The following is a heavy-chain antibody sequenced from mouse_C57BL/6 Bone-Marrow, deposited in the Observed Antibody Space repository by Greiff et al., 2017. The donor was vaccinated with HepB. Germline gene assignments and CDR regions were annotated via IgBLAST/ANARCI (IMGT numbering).Heavy chain of an antibody. CDR1: GFTFSDYY. CDR2: ISNGGGST. V-gene: IGHV5-12*01. J-gene: IGHJ4*01. CDR3: ARQGGYYAMDY. D-gene: IGHD1-1*02. Sequence: EVQLVESGGGLVQPGGSLKLSCAASGFTFSDYYMYWVRQTPEKRLEWVAYISNGGGSTYYPDTVKGRFTISRDNAKNTLYLQMSRLKSEDTAMYYCARQGGYYAMDYWGQGTSVTVSS.